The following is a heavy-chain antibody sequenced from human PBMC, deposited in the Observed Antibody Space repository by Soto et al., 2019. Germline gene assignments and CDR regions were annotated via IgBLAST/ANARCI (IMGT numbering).Heavy chain of an antibody. CDR3: AKGRVTTGDY. CDR1: GFTFSSYG. Sequence: QVQLVESGGGVVQPGRSLRLSCAASGFTFSSYGMHWVRQAPGKGLEWVAVIWYDGSNKYYADSVKGRFTISRDNSKNTLYLQMNSLRAEDTAVYYCAKGRVTTGDYWGQGTLVTVSS. D-gene: IGHD4-17*01. V-gene: IGHV3-33*06. J-gene: IGHJ4*02. CDR2: IWYDGSNK.